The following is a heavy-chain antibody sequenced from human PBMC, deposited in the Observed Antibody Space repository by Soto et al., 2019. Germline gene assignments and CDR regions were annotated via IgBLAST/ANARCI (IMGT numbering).Heavy chain of an antibody. D-gene: IGHD1-7*01. Sequence: PSETLSLTCAVSGGSISSGGYSWSWIRQPPGKGREWIGYIYPSGSTQYNSPLKSRVTISVDRSRNQFSLKLKSVTAADTAVYYCARGPHWNYGRNSYGLDVWGQGTTVTVSS. CDR2: IYPSGST. J-gene: IGHJ6*02. CDR3: ARGPHWNYGRNSYGLDV. V-gene: IGHV4-30-2*01. CDR1: GGSISSGGYS.